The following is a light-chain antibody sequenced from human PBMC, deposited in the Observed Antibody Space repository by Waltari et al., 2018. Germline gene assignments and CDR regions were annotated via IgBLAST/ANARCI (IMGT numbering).Light chain of an antibody. J-gene: IGKJ3*01. CDR3: QQSYSFPLFT. V-gene: IGKV1-9*01. CDR2: GAS. Sequence: DIQLTQSPSFLSASVGDRVTITCRASQGVSSNLAWYQQKPGRAPKLPIYGASTLHSGVPSRFSGSGSGTEFTLTVSSLQPEDFATYYCQQSYSFPLFTFGPGTKVDSK. CDR1: QGVSSN.